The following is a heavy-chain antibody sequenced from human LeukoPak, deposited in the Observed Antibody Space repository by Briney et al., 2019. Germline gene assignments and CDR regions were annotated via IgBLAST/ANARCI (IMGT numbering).Heavy chain of an antibody. V-gene: IGHV4-39*01. CDR1: GGSISSSSYY. D-gene: IGHD3-3*01. CDR2: IYYSGST. CDR3: ARHWKARSITIFGVVISGWFDP. J-gene: IGHJ5*02. Sequence: SETLSLTCTVPGGSISSSSYYWGWIRQPPGKGLEWIGSIYYSGSTYYNPSLKSRVTISVDTSKNQFSLKLSSVTAADTAVYYCARHWKARSITIFGVVISGWFDPWGQGTLVTVSS.